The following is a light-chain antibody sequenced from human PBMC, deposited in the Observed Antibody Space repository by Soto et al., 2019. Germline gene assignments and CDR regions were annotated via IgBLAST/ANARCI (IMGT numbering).Light chain of an antibody. J-gene: IGKJ3*01. CDR1: TGISKS. CDR2: AAS. V-gene: IGKV1-27*01. Sequence: DIQMTQSPSSLSAFVGDRVTIHCRASTGISKSLAWYQKKPGKVPPLLIYAASTLPSGVTSRFSGSGSWTEFTLTISSLQPDDVATSYCQKYSSAPGFTFGPGTKVDIK. CDR3: QKYSSAPGFT.